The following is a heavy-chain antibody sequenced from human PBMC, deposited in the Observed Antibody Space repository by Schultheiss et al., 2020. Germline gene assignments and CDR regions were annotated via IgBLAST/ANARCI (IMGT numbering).Heavy chain of an antibody. Sequence: SQTLSLTCTVSGGSVSSCRYYWSWIRQPPGKGLEWIGYISYSGSTNYNPSVKSRVTISVDVSKNQFSLNVSSVTAADTAVYYCARDGRPGYYGIDVWGQGTTVNV. CDR3: ARDGRPGYYGIDV. V-gene: IGHV4-61*01. CDR2: ISYSGST. CDR1: GGSVSSCRYY. J-gene: IGHJ6*02. D-gene: IGHD6-6*01.